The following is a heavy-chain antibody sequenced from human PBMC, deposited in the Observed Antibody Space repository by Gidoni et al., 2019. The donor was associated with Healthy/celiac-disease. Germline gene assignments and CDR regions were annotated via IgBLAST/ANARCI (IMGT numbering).Heavy chain of an antibody. CDR3: TTDGNQYYDYVWGSYRHGDY. V-gene: IGHV3-15*01. Sequence: EVQLVESGGGLVKPGGSLRLSCAASGFPFSNAWMSWVRQAPGKGLEWVGRIKSKTDGGTTDYAAPVKGRFTISRDDSKNTLYLQMNSLKTEDTAVYYCTTDGNQYYDYVWGSYRHGDYWGQGTLVTVSS. CDR2: IKSKTDGGTT. J-gene: IGHJ4*02. CDR1: GFPFSNAW. D-gene: IGHD3-16*02.